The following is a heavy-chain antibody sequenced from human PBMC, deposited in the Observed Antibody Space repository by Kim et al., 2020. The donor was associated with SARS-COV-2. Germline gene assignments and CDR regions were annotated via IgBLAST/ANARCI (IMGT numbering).Heavy chain of an antibody. CDR1: GFTFSSYW. Sequence: GGSLRLSCVVSGFTFSSYWMSWVRQAPGKGLELVATIKGDGSEKNYVDSVKGRLTISRDNAKHSLYLEMNSLRAEDTAASYCRSGMRGASFEYWGQGTLV. D-gene: IGHD1-1*01. J-gene: IGHJ4*02. CDR2: IKGDGSEK. CDR3: RSGMRGASFEY. V-gene: IGHV3-7*01.